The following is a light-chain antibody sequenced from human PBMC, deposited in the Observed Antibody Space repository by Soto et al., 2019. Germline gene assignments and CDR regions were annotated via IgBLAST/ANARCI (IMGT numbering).Light chain of an antibody. CDR1: TGAVTSGHL. CDR3: LLTYPGVRV. J-gene: IGLJ1*01. V-gene: IGLV7-46*01. Sequence: QAVVTQEPSLTVSPGDTVTLTCGSSTGAVTSGHLHSWFQQKPGQAPMTLIYATSNTHSWTPARFSGSLLGGKAALTLSGAQPEDEAEYYCLLTYPGVRVFGTGTKVTVL. CDR2: ATS.